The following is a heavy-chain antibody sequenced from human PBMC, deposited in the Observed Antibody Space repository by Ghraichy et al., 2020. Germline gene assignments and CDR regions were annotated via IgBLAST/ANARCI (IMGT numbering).Heavy chain of an antibody. CDR1: GFTFSSYE. CDR2: ISSSGSTI. V-gene: IGHV3-48*03. Sequence: LSLTCAASGFTFSSYEMNWVRQAPGKGLEWVSYISSSGSTIYYADSVKGRFTISRDNAKNSLYLQMNSLRAEDTAVYYCARGSGTFDPWGQGTLVTVSS. CDR3: ARGSGTFDP. D-gene: IGHD1-1*01. J-gene: IGHJ5*02.